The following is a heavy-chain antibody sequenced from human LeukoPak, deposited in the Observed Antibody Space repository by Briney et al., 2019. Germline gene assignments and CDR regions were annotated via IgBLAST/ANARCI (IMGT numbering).Heavy chain of an antibody. CDR3: ARAYSSSWYYNWFDP. J-gene: IGHJ5*02. CDR1: GGSISSSNW. CDR2: IYHSGST. D-gene: IGHD6-13*01. V-gene: IGHV4-4*02. Sequence: PSETLSLTCAVSGGSISSSNWWSWVRQPPGKGLEWIGSIYHSGSTYYNPSLKSRVTISVDTSKNQFSLKLSSVTAADTAVYYCARAYSSSWYYNWFDPWDQGTLVTVSS.